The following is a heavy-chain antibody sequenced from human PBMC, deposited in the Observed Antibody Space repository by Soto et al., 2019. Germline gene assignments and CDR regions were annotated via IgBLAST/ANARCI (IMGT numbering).Heavy chain of an antibody. CDR2: ICNSGST. V-gene: IGHV4-59*08. D-gene: IGHD1-26*01. Sequence: SETLSLTCTVSGGSISSYCWTWIRQPPGEGLEWIGCICNSGSTNYNPSLKSRVTISVDTQKNQFSLKLSSVTAAATAVYYCARWELETNYHYYGMDVWGQGTTVTVSS. CDR1: GGSISSYC. CDR3: ARWELETNYHYYGMDV. J-gene: IGHJ6*02.